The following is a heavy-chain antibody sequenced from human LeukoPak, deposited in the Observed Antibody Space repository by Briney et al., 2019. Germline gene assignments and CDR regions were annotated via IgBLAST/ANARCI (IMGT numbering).Heavy chain of an antibody. CDR2: ISSNGGST. CDR1: GFTFSSYA. CDR3: VKWGYYDSSGLVM. Sequence: PGGSLRLSCSASGFTFSSYAMHWVRQAPGKGLEYVSAISSNGGSTYYADSVEGRFTISRDNSKNTLYLQMSSLRAEDTAVYYCVKWGYYDSSGLVMGGQGTLVTVSS. J-gene: IGHJ4*02. V-gene: IGHV3-64D*06. D-gene: IGHD3-22*01.